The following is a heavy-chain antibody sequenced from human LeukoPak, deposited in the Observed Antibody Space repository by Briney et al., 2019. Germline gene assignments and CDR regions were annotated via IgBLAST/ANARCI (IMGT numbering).Heavy chain of an antibody. D-gene: IGHD3-9*01. V-gene: IGHV3-23*01. CDR1: GFTFSSYA. CDR2: ISGSGGST. J-gene: IGHJ4*02. Sequence: GGSLRLSCAASGFTFSSYAMSWVRPAPGKGLEWVSAISGSGGSTYYADSVKGRFTISRDNSKNTLYLQMNSLRAEDTAVYYCAKGVNFDWLPDDSWGQGTLVTVSS. CDR3: AKGVNFDWLPDDS.